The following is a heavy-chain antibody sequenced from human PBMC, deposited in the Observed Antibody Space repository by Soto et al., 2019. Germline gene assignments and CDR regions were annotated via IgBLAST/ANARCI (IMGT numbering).Heavy chain of an antibody. CDR3: ARGGRNYGPGAFDV. D-gene: IGHD3-16*01. Sequence: QVQLVQPGAEVKTPGASVKVSCHASGYTFTDYGINWVRQAPGQVLEWMAWISTYNGKNHDAPNVEGRFTMTTDTSTTTAYMELRSLRSDDTAVYYCARGGRNYGPGAFDVWGQGTRVTVSS. J-gene: IGHJ3*01. CDR2: ISTYNGKN. CDR1: GYTFTDYG. V-gene: IGHV1-18*04.